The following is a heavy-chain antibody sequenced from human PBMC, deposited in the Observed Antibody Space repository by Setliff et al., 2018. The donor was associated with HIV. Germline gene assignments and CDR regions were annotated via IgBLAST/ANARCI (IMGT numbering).Heavy chain of an antibody. CDR2: ITRGGSTE. CDR3: VRDPTASGGRPDAFDI. J-gene: IGHJ3*02. CDR1: GFTIDNYG. D-gene: IGHD1-1*01. Sequence: GGSLRLSCVASGFTIDNYGMGWVRQAPGKEPEWVSGITRGGSTETYGDSVEGRFTISRDDAKNSLYLQMNSLRVEDTALYYCVRDPTASGGRPDAFDIWGQGTLVTVSS. V-gene: IGHV3-20*04.